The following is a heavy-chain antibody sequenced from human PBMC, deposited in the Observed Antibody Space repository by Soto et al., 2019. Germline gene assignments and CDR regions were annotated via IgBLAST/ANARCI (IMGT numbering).Heavy chain of an antibody. CDR2: INAGNGNT. CDR3: ARVNLGVDYDFWSGYYGGDYYYGMDV. D-gene: IGHD3-3*01. J-gene: IGHJ6*02. Sequence: ASVKVSCKASGYTFTSYAMHWVRQAPGQRLEWMGWINAGNGNTKYSQKFQGRVTITRDTSASTAYMELSSLRSEDTAVYYCARVNLGVDYDFWSGYYGGDYYYGMDVWGQGTTVTVSS. V-gene: IGHV1-3*01. CDR1: GYTFTSYA.